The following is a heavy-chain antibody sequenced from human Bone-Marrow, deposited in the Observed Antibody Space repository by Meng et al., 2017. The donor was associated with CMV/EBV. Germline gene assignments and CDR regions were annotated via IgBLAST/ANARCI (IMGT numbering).Heavy chain of an antibody. CDR1: TTSDGAY. V-gene: IGHV4-31*02. CDR3: ARVIDCSGGTCYSDWFDP. J-gene: IGHJ5*02. Sequence: TTSDGAYWSGIRQHPGKGLEWIGYIYYSGTTYNNPSLKSRVAISLDTSKNQFSLNLNSVTAADTAVYYCARVIDCSGGTCYSDWFDPWGQGTLVTVSS. D-gene: IGHD2-15*01. CDR2: IYYSGTT.